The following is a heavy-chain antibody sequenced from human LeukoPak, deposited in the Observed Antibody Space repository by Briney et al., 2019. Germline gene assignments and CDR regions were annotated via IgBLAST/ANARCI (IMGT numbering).Heavy chain of an antibody. J-gene: IGHJ4*02. CDR1: GYTFTGYY. V-gene: IGHV1-2*04. CDR2: INPNSGGT. D-gene: IGHD2-2*01. Sequence: ASVKVSCKASGYTFTGYYMHWVRQAPGQGLEWMGWINPNSGGTNYAQKFQGWVTMTRDTSISTAYMELSRLRSDDTAVYYCARERHIVVVPAARGGYLRYWGQGTLVTVSS. CDR3: ARERHIVVVPAARGGYLRY.